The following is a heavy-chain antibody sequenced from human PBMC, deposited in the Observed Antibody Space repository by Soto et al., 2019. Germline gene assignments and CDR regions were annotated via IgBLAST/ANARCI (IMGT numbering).Heavy chain of an antibody. CDR2: INAGNANT. CDR1: GYTFTSYA. J-gene: IGHJ4*02. CDR3: ARAPSWYSFDY. V-gene: IGHV1-3*01. D-gene: IGHD6-13*01. Sequence: QVQLVQSGAEVKKPGASVKVSCKASGYTFTSYAMHWVRQAPGQRLEWMGWINAGNANTKYSQKFQGRVTFTRDTSASTAYMELSSLRSEDTAVDYCARAPSWYSFDYWGQGTLVTVSS.